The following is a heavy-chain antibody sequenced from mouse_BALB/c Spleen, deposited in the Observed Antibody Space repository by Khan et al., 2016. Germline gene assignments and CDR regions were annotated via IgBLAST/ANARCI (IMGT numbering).Heavy chain of an antibody. CDR2: INPSTGYT. J-gene: IGHJ4*01. V-gene: IGHV1-7*01. CDR1: GYTFTSYW. Sequence: QVRLQQSGAELAKPGASVKMSCKASGYTFTSYWMHWVKQRPGQGLEWIGYINPSTGYTEYNQKFKDKATLTADKSSSTAYMQLSSLTSEDSAVXYCARSNYAMDYWGQGTSVTVSS. CDR3: ARSNYAMDY.